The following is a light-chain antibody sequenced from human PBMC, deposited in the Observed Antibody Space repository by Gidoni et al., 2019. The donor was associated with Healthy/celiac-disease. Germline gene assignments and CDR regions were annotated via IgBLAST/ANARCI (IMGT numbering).Light chain of an antibody. CDR2: AAS. CDR3: QQSYSTLCS. J-gene: IGKJ2*04. V-gene: IGKV1-39*01. Sequence: DIQMTQSPSALSAAVGARVTITCRASQSISSYLNWYQQKPGKAPKRLIYAASSLQSGVPSRFRGSGSGTAFTFTFSSLRPEDFATYDCQQSYSTLCSFGQGTKLEIK. CDR1: QSISSY.